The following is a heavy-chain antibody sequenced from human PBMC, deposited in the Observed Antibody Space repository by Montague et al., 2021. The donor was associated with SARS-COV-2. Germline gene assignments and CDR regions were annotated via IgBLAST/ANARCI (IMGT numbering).Heavy chain of an antibody. V-gene: IGHV4-39*02. D-gene: IGHD2-8*01. Sequence: SETLSLTCTVSGGSFSSSYYYWVWLRQRPGQGLEWIVNMYYSGSTYYNPYLTSRVTISTDTSKNHFSLKLSSVTAADTAVCDCARDDLVLEAGTYGMDVWGQGTTVTVSS. CDR1: GGSFSSSYYY. J-gene: IGHJ6*02. CDR3: ARDDLVLEAGTYGMDV. CDR2: MYYSGST.